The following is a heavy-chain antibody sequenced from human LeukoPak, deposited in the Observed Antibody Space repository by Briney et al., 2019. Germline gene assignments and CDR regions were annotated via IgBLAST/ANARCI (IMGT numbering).Heavy chain of an antibody. CDR1: GFTYRSYA. V-gene: IGHV3-23*01. CDR2: ISGSGDTT. D-gene: IGHD6-19*01. Sequence: GGSLRLSCAGSGFTYRSYAMTWARQAPGKGLEWVSAISGSGDTTYYADSVKGRFTISRDNSKSTLYLQMNSLRAEDTAVYYCAKDFRGNGWQTFFDYWGQGTLVTVSS. J-gene: IGHJ4*02. CDR3: AKDFRGNGWQTFFDY.